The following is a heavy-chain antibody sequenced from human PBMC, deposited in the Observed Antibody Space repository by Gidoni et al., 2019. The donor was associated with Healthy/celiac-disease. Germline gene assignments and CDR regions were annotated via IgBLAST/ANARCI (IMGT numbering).Heavy chain of an antibody. D-gene: IGHD3-10*01. CDR1: GGSFSGYY. V-gene: IGHV4-34*01. Sequence: QVQLQQWGAGLLKPSETLSLTCAVYGGSFSGYYWSWIRQPPGKGLEWIGEINHSGSTNYNPSLKSRVTISVDTSKNQFSLKLSSVTAADTAVYYCARGWGIYYGSGSRLGWFDPWGQGTLVTVSS. CDR3: ARGWGIYYGSGSRLGWFDP. J-gene: IGHJ5*02. CDR2: INHSGST.